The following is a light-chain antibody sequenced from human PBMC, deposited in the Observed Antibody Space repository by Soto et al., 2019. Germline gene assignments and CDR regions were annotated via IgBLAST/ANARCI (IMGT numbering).Light chain of an antibody. CDR3: QQFNSYPL. J-gene: IGKJ4*01. Sequence: AIQLTQSPSSLSASVGDRVTITCRASQGISSALVWYQQKPGKAPKLLIYDASSLESGVPSRFSGSGSGTDFTLTISSLQPEDFANYYCQQFNSYPLFGGGTKVEIK. V-gene: IGKV1-13*02. CDR1: QGISSA. CDR2: DAS.